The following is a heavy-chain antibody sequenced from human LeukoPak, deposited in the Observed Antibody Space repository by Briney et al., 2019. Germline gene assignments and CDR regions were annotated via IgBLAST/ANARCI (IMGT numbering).Heavy chain of an antibody. J-gene: IGHJ4*02. CDR1: GFTFSSYA. CDR3: ARSFTGIAVAGTAPGFDY. CDR2: ISSNGGST. Sequence: GGSLRLSCAASGFTFSSYAMHWVRQAPGKGLEYVSAISSNGGSTYYANSVKGRFTISRDNSKNTLYLQMGSLRAEDMAVYYCARSFTGIAVAGTAPGFDYWGQGTLVTVSS. V-gene: IGHV3-64*01. D-gene: IGHD6-19*01.